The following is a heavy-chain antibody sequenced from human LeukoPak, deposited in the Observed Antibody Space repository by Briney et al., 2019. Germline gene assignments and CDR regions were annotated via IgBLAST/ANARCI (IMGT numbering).Heavy chain of an antibody. J-gene: IGHJ6*03. D-gene: IGHD6-6*01. CDR2: ISAYNGNT. Sequence: ASVKVSRKASGYTFTSYGISWVRQAPGQGLEWMGWISAYNGNTNYAQKLQGRVTMTTDTSTSTAYMELRSLRSDDTAVYYCARVAAARPPYYYYYMDVWGKGTTATVSS. V-gene: IGHV1-18*01. CDR3: ARVAAARPPYYYYYMDV. CDR1: GYTFTSYG.